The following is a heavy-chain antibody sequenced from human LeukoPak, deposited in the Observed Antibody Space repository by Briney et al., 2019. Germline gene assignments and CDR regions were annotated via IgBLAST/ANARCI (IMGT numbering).Heavy chain of an antibody. J-gene: IGHJ3*02. D-gene: IGHD6-19*01. CDR2: IGGSGGST. Sequence: PGGSLRLSCAASGSTFSSYAMSWVRQAPGKGLEWVSAIGGSGGSTYYADSVKGRFTISRDNAKNSLYLQMNSLRAEDTALYYCAKTLRAGRIAVAGVEPYAFDIWGQGTMVSVSS. CDR3: AKTLRAGRIAVAGVEPYAFDI. CDR1: GSTFSSYA. V-gene: IGHV3-23*01.